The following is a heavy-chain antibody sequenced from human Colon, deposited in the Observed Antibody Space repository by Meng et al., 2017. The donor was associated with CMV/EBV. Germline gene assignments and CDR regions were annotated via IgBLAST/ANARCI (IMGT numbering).Heavy chain of an antibody. CDR2: VYISGNT. CDR3: ARDSNLSGLAY. D-gene: IGHD3-10*01. J-gene: IGHJ4*02. Sequence: QEPLRGPGPGLVKPSATRSLTSTVSGASITSCYWSWIRQPAGKGLEWIGRVYISGNTNYNPSLKSRVTMSIDTSKNRLSLNIRSVTAADTAVYYCARDSNLSGLAYWGQGTLVTVSS. CDR1: GASITSCY. V-gene: IGHV4-4*07.